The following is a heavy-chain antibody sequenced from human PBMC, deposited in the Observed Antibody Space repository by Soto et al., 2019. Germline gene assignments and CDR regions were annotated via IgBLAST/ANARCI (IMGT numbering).Heavy chain of an antibody. CDR3: ARDLYSSSSDAFDI. V-gene: IGHV4-59*01. D-gene: IGHD6-13*01. J-gene: IGHJ3*02. CDR2: IYYSGST. Sequence: SETLSLTCTVSGGSISSYYWSWIRQRPGKGLEWIGYIYYSGSTNYNPSLKSRVTISVDTSKNQFSLKLSSVTAADTAVYYCARDLYSSSSDAFDIWGQGTMVTVSS. CDR1: GGSISSYY.